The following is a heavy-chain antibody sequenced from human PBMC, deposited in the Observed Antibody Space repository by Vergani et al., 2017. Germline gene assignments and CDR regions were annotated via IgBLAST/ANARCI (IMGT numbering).Heavy chain of an antibody. D-gene: IGHD1-1*01. Sequence: EVELVQSGPEMRKPGESLKISCKGSEYSFGNYWIGWVRQMPGKGLEWMGIIYPADSDTRYSPSFQGQVTISADNSISTAFLQWDSLKASDTALYYCARHTTYTDSWGQGTLVTVS. J-gene: IGHJ4*02. V-gene: IGHV5-51*01. CDR3: ARHTTYTDS. CDR1: EYSFGNYW. CDR2: IYPADSDT.